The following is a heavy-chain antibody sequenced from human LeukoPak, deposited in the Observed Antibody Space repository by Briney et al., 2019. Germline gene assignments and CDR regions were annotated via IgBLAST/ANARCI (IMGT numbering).Heavy chain of an antibody. D-gene: IGHD6-13*01. CDR3: ARQKEQQLAGGDWRYYFDY. Sequence: SSETLSLTCAVYGGSFSGYYWSWIRQPPGKGLEWIGEINHSGSTNYNPSLKSRVTISVDTSKNQFSLKLSSVTAADTAVYYCARQKEQQLAGGDWRYYFDYWGQGTLVTVSS. J-gene: IGHJ4*02. CDR1: GGSFSGYY. CDR2: INHSGST. V-gene: IGHV4-34*01.